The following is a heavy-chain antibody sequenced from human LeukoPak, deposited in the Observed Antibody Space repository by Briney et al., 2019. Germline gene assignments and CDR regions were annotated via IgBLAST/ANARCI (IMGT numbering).Heavy chain of an antibody. J-gene: IGHJ4*02. CDR1: GGSISSSSYY. CDR3: ARNKDSSGYYTFDY. D-gene: IGHD3-22*01. CDR2: IYYSGST. Sequence: PSETLSLTCTVSGGSISSSSYYGGWSRHPPGKGLEWIGSIYYSGSTYYNPSLKSRFTISVATSKNQFSLKLSSVTAADTAVYYCARNKDSSGYYTFDYWGQGTLVTVSS. V-gene: IGHV4-39*01.